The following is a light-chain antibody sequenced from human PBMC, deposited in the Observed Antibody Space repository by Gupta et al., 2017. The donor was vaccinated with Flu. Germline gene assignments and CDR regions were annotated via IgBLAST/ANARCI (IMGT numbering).Light chain of an antibody. CDR3: QQYYSTPDT. V-gene: IGKV4-1*01. Sequence: NCKSSQSVLYSSSNKNYLAWYQQKPGQPPKLLIYWASTRESGVPDRFSGSGSGTDFTLTISSLQAEDVAVYYCQQYYSTPDTFGQGTKLEIK. J-gene: IGKJ2*01. CDR2: WAS. CDR1: QSVLYSSSNKNY.